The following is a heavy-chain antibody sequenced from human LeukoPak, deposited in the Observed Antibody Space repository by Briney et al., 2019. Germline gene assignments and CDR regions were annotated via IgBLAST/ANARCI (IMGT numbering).Heavy chain of an antibody. CDR3: ARTLYYYDSSGYSPYFDY. V-gene: IGHV4-59*01. Sequence: PSGTLSLTCTVSGDSISSYYWSWIRQPPGKGLEWIGYIYYSGSTNYNPSLKSRVTISVDTSKNQFSLKLSSVTAADTAVYYCARTLYYYDSSGYSPYFDYWGQGTLVTVSS. D-gene: IGHD3-22*01. CDR1: GDSISSYY. CDR2: IYYSGST. J-gene: IGHJ4*02.